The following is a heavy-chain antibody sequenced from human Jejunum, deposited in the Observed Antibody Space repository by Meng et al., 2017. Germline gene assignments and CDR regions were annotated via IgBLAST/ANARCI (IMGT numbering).Heavy chain of an antibody. J-gene: IGHJ4*02. CDR1: GFTFNHYA. CDR2: ISYDGRNQ. Sequence: QVQRVESGGGVVRPGRSLRLSCAASGFTFNHYAMHWVRQAPGEGLEWVALISYDGRNQYYADSVKGRFTISRDDSTSTLYLQMNSLRTEDTALYYCAREITGFYVACWGQGTLVTVSS. V-gene: IGHV3-30-3*01. CDR3: AREITGFYVAC.